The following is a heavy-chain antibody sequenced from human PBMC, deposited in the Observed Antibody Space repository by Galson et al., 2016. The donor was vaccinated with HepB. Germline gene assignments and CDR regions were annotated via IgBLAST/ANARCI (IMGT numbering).Heavy chain of an antibody. Sequence: QSGAEVKKPGESLKISCKGSGYSFTSYWIGWVRQMPGKGLEWMGVIYPDDSDTTYSPSFQGRVTISTNKTISTAYLQWSSVKASDTAMYYCARQRGYCNAGSCYWDWYFERWGRGTLVTVSS. J-gene: IGHJ2*01. CDR3: ARQRGYCNAGSCYWDWYFER. D-gene: IGHD2-15*01. CDR2: IYPDDSDT. V-gene: IGHV5-51*01. CDR1: GYSFTSYW.